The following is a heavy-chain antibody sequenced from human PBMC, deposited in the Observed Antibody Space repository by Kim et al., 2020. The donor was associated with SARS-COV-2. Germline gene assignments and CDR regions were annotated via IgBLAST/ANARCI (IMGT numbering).Heavy chain of an antibody. D-gene: IGHD3-22*01. Sequence: ASVKVSCKASGYTFTSYAMHWVRQAPGQXLXWMGWINAGNGNTKYSQKFQGRVTITRDTSASTAYMELSSLRSEDTAVYYCARSPPAYDSSGLEGLWGQGTXVTVSS. V-gene: IGHV1-3*01. CDR1: GYTFTSYA. CDR3: ARSPPAYDSSGLEGL. J-gene: IGHJ4*02. CDR2: INAGNGNT.